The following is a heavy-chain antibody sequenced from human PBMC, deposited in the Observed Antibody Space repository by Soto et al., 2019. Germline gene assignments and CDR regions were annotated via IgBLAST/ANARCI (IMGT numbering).Heavy chain of an antibody. D-gene: IGHD1-1*01. V-gene: IGHV3-30*09. CDR2: ISSDGNHK. CDR1: GFSVSAYT. Sequence: QVQLVESGGGVVQPGRSLRLSCAASGFSVSAYTVHWVRQAPGKGLEWVAVISSDGNHKYYTDSVKGRLAISRDTSTNTVFLQMNSLGPEDTAVYYCARWEQPLFEYWGPGTLVTVSS. J-gene: IGHJ4*02. CDR3: ARWEQPLFEY.